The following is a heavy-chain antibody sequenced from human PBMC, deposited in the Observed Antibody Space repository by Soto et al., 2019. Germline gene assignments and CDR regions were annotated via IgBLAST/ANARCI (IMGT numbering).Heavy chain of an antibody. CDR3: ARVADY. CDR2: INRSGST. CDR1: GGSFSAYS. J-gene: IGHJ4*02. V-gene: IGHV4-34*01. Sequence: SETLSLTCAVYGGSFSAYSWGWIRQPPGKGLEWIGEINRSGSTKYNPSLKSRVTISVDTSKNQFSLKLSSVTAADTAVYYCARVADYWGQGRLVTVSS.